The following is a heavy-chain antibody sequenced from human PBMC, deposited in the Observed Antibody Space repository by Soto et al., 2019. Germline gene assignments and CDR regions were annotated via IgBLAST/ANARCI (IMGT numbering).Heavy chain of an antibody. CDR1: GYTLTELS. CDR3: ATAPHSSWYPYYFDY. CDR2: FDPEDGET. Sequence: GASVKVSCKVSGYTLTELSMHWVRQAPGKGLEWMGGFDPEDGETIYAQKFQGRVTMTEDTSTDTAYMELSSLRSEDTAVYYCATAPHSSWYPYYFDYWGQGTLVTVSS. J-gene: IGHJ4*02. D-gene: IGHD6-13*01. V-gene: IGHV1-24*01.